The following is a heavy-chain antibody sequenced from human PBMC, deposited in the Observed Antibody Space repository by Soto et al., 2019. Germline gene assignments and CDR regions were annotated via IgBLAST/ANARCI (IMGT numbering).Heavy chain of an antibody. CDR1: GGSFSGYY. Sequence: SSETLSLTCAVYGGSFSGYYWSWIRQPPGKGLEWIGEINHSGSTNYNPSLKSRVTISVDTSKNQFSLKLSSVTAADTAVYYCARDYNWNHGVDYWGQGTLVTVSS. V-gene: IGHV4-34*01. D-gene: IGHD1-20*01. CDR2: INHSGST. J-gene: IGHJ4*02. CDR3: ARDYNWNHGVDY.